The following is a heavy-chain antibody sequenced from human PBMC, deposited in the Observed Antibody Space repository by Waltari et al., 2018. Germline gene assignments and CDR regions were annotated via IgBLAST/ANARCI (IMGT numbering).Heavy chain of an antibody. CDR2: IKEDGSEE. Sequence: EVKLVDSGGGLVQPGGSLRLSCAASGFLFSTNWMSWVRQAPGKGLEWVENIKEDGSEEYYVDSVKGRFTISRDNAKTSLYLQMNSLRVEDTAVYYCARDGDGYPDWGQGSLVIVSS. J-gene: IGHJ4*02. V-gene: IGHV3-7*01. D-gene: IGHD5-12*01. CDR3: ARDGDGYPD. CDR1: GFLFSTNW.